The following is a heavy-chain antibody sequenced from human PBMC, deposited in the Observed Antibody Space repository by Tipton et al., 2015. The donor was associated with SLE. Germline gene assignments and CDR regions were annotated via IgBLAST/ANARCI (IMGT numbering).Heavy chain of an antibody. CDR2: IYYSGST. V-gene: IGHV4-61*03. CDR3: ARAEGSWDAFDI. CDR1: GGSIATYSYY. J-gene: IGHJ3*02. Sequence: LRLSCTVSGGSIATYSYYWGWIRQLPGKGLEWIGNIYYSGSTNYNPSLKSRVTISVDTSKNHFSLKEGSVTAADTAVYYCARAEGSWDAFDIWGQGTMVTVSS. D-gene: IGHD2-15*01.